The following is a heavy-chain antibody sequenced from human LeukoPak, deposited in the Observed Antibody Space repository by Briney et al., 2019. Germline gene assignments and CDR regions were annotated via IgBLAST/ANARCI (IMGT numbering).Heavy chain of an antibody. CDR2: INHSGST. Sequence: NPSETLSLTCAVYGGSFSGHYWSWIRKPPGKGLEWIGEINHSGSTNYNPSLKSRVTISVDTSKNQFSLKLSSVTAADTAVYYCAQTPDYYGSGSYLPWGQGTLVTVSS. CDR1: GGSFSGHY. D-gene: IGHD3-10*01. V-gene: IGHV4-34*01. J-gene: IGHJ5*02. CDR3: AQTPDYYGSGSYLP.